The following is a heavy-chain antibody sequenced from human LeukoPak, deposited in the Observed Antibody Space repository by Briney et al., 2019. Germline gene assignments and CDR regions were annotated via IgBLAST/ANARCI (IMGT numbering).Heavy chain of an antibody. CDR2: IYYSGST. J-gene: IGHJ6*03. CDR3: ARWRYYYYYMDV. Sequence: SETLSLTCTVSGGSISSSSYYWGWIRQPPGKGLEWIGSIYYSGSTYYNPSLKSRVTISVDTSKNQFSLKLSSVTAADTAVYYCARWRYYYYYMDVWGKGTTVTVSS. CDR1: GGSISSSSYY. V-gene: IGHV4-39*07.